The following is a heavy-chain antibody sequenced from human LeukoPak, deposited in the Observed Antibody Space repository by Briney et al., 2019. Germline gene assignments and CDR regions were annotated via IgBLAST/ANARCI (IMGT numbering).Heavy chain of an antibody. CDR2: ISWNSGSI. V-gene: IGHV3-9*01. CDR3: AKAEEWLHPGGFDY. J-gene: IGHJ4*02. D-gene: IGHD5-12*01. Sequence: TGGSLRLSCAASGLTFDDYAMNWVRQAPGKGLEWVSGISWNSGSIGYADSVKGRFTISRDNAKNSLYLQMNSLRAEDTALYYCAKAEEWLHPGGFDYWGQGTLVTVSS. CDR1: GLTFDDYA.